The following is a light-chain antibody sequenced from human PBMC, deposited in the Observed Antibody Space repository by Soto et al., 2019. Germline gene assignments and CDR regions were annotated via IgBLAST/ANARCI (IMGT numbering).Light chain of an antibody. Sequence: QSALTQPPSASGSPGQSVTISCTGTISDVGGYNYVAWYQQHPGKAPKLMIYEVNKRPSGVPDRWSGSKSGSTASLTVSGLQAEDEADYYCSSCAGSSTYVFGTGTEVTVL. CDR2: EVN. CDR1: ISDVGGYNY. V-gene: IGLV2-8*01. J-gene: IGLJ1*01. CDR3: SSCAGSSTYV.